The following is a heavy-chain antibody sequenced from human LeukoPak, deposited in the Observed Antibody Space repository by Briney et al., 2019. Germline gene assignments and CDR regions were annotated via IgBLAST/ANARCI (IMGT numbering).Heavy chain of an antibody. CDR1: GVTLSIYA. J-gene: IGHJ4*02. CDR3: AKVGIAVAGKVLYYFDY. D-gene: IGHD6-19*01. Sequence: GGSLRLSCAASGVTLSIYAMSWVRQAPGKGLEWVSAISGSGGSTYYADSVKGRYTISRVNSKNTLYLQMNSLRAEDTAVYYCAKVGIAVAGKVLYYFDYWGQGTLVTVSS. V-gene: IGHV3-23*01. CDR2: ISGSGGST.